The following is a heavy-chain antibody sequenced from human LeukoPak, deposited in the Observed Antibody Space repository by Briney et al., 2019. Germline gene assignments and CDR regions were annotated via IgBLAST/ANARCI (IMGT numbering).Heavy chain of an antibody. D-gene: IGHD3-9*01. J-gene: IGHJ4*02. CDR2: IRSKTDGGAT. Sequence: GGSLRLSCAASGFTFNNAWMSWVRQAPGKGLEWVCRIRSKTDGGATDYAAPVKGRLTISRDDSKNTLYLQMNSLKTEDTAVYYCTTGASDILTGYYTGSNYYFDYWGQGALVTVSS. CDR1: GFTFNNAW. V-gene: IGHV3-15*01. CDR3: TTGASDILTGYYTGSNYYFDY.